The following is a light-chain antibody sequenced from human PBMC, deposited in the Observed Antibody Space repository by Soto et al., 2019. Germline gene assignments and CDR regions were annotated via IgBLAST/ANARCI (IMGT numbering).Light chain of an antibody. Sequence: DIQMTQSPSTLSASVGDRVTITCRASQSISSWLAWYQQKPGKAPKLLIYKASSLESGVPSRFSGSGSGTEFTLTISSLQPDGFATYYCQQYNSYSPWTFGQGTKVDIK. CDR3: QQYNSYSPWT. V-gene: IGKV1-5*03. J-gene: IGKJ1*01. CDR1: QSISSW. CDR2: KAS.